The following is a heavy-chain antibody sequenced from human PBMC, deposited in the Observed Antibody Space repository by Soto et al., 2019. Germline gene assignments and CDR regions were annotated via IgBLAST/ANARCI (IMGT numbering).Heavy chain of an antibody. V-gene: IGHV4-34*01. D-gene: IGHD3-3*01. Sequence: ASETLSLTCAVYGGSFSGYYWSWIRQPPGKGLEWIGEINHSGSTNYNPSLKSRVTISVDTFKNQFSLKLSSVTAADTAVYYCARRVFGVVKTFDYWGQGTLVTVSS. CDR1: GGSFSGYY. CDR2: INHSGST. J-gene: IGHJ4*02. CDR3: ARRVFGVVKTFDY.